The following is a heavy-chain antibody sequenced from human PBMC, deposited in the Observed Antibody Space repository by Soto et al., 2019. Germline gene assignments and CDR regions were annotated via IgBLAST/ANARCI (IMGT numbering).Heavy chain of an antibody. V-gene: IGHV3-23*01. CDR3: AKHSRETTTCCGED. CDR2: VSNSGSST. J-gene: IGHJ4*02. D-gene: IGHD2-2*01. Sequence: LRLSCAASGFTFRDYAMSWVRQAPGRGLEWVSGVSNSGSSTYYADSVKGRFTISRDNSKNTLYLQMNSLRAEDTAVYYCAKHSRETTTCCGEDWGQGTRVTVSS. CDR1: GFTFRDYA.